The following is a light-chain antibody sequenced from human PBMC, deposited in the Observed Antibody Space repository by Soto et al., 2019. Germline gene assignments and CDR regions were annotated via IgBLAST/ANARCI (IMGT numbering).Light chain of an antibody. CDR1: QSLLHSNGYNY. CDR2: LGS. J-gene: IGKJ4*01. Sequence: DIVMTQSPLSLPVTPGEPASISCRSSQSLLHSNGYNYLDWYLQKPGQSPQLLIYLGSNRASGVPDRFSGSGSGTDFTLKISRVEAEDVGVYYCMQALQTPLTFGGGTKVDIK. V-gene: IGKV2-28*01. CDR3: MQALQTPLT.